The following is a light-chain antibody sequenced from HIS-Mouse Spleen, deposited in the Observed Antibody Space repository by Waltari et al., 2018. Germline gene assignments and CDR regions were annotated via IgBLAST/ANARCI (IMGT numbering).Light chain of an antibody. CDR1: QRVSSN. Sequence: EIVMTQSPATLSVSPGERATLSCRASQRVSSNLAWYQQKHGQAPRLLIYGASTRATGIPARFSGSGSGTEFTLTISSMQSEDFAVYYCQQYNNWPFFGQGTKLEIK. CDR2: GAS. J-gene: IGKJ2*01. CDR3: QQYNNWPF. V-gene: IGKV3-15*01.